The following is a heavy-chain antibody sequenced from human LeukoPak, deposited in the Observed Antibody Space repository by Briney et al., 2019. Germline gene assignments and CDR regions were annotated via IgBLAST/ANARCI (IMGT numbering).Heavy chain of an antibody. Sequence: PGGSLRLSCAASGFTFSSYWMSWVRQAPGKGLEWVANIKQDGSEKYYVDSVKGRFTISRDNSKNIVYLQMNSLRAKDTAVYFCARPQVVVLNPFDYWGQGTLVTVSS. J-gene: IGHJ4*02. CDR2: IKQDGSEK. D-gene: IGHD3-10*01. CDR3: ARPQVVVLNPFDY. V-gene: IGHV3-7*03. CDR1: GFTFSSYW.